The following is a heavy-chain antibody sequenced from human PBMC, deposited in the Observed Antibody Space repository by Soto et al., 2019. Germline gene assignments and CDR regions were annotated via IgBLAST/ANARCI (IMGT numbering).Heavy chain of an antibody. J-gene: IGHJ4*02. Sequence: QVQLVESGGGVVQPGRSLRLSCAASGFTFSSYGMHWVRQAPGKGLEWVAVISYDGSNKYYADSVKGRFTISRDNSKNTLYLQMNSLRAEDTAVYYCAKARYYDSSGYNPAVDYWGQETLVTVSS. CDR2: ISYDGSNK. CDR1: GFTFSSYG. V-gene: IGHV3-30*18. D-gene: IGHD3-22*01. CDR3: AKARYYDSSGYNPAVDY.